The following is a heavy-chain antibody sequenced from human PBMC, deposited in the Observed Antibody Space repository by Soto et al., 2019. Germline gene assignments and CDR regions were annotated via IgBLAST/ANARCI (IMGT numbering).Heavy chain of an antibody. V-gene: IGHV1-8*02. Sequence: ASVKVSCKASGGTFSSCTISWVRQAPGQGREWMGRIIPILGNTGYAQKFQGRVTMTRNTSISTAYMELSSLRSEDTAVYYCARGFLLTTVTTAPASNWFDPWGPGTLVTVSS. CDR3: ARGFLLTTVTTAPASNWFDP. CDR2: IIPILGNT. D-gene: IGHD4-17*01. J-gene: IGHJ5*02. CDR1: GGTFSSCT.